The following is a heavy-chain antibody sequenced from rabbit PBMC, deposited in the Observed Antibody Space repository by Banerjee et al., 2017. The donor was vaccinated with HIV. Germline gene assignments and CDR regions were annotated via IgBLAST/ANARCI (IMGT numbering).Heavy chain of an antibody. J-gene: IGHJ4*01. Sequence: QSLEESGGDLVKPGASLTLTCTASGFTISSGYYMCWVRQAPGKGLEWIACIYGGSSGSTYYASWAKGRFTISKTSSTTVTLQMTSLTAADTATYFCARGIIDWNYALALWGPGTLVTVS. CDR2: IYGGSSGST. D-gene: IGHD1-1*01. CDR3: ARGIIDWNYALAL. V-gene: IGHV1S40*01. CDR1: GFTISSGYY.